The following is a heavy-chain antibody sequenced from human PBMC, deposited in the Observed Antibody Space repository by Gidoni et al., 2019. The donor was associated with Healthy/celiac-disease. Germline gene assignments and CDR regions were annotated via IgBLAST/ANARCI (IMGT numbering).Heavy chain of an antibody. J-gene: IGHJ5*02. V-gene: IGHV4-39*01. Sequence: QLQLQESGPGLVKPSETLSLTCTVSGGSISSSSYYWGWIRQPPGKGLEWIGSIYYSGSTYYNPSLKSRVTISVDTSKNQFSLKLSSVTAADTAVYYCARLGHIYGRGTAWGQGTLVTVSS. CDR2: IYYSGST. D-gene: IGHD3-16*01. CDR3: ARLGHIYGRGTA. CDR1: GGSISSSSYY.